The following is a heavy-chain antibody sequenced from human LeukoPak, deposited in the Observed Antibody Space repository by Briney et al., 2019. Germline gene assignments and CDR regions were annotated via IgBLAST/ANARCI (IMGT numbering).Heavy chain of an antibody. CDR2: IYYSGST. Sequence: TSDTLSLTCSVSGGSISNYYWIWIRQPPALGLEWIGNIYYSGSTNYNPSLKRRGTISVDTSKYQLSLQLSSVTAADTAAYYCARRASTGYYSDWGQGTLVTVSS. D-gene: IGHD3-22*01. V-gene: IGHV4-59*08. CDR1: GGSISNYY. CDR3: ARRASTGYYSD. J-gene: IGHJ4*02.